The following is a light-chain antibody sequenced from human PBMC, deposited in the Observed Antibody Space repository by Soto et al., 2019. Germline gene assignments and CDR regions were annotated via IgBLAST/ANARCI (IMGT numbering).Light chain of an antibody. CDR1: QSVSAN. Sequence: EMVMTQSPATLSVSPGGRATLSCRASQSVSANLAWYQQKPGQAPRLLIFGASTRATGIPARFRGSGSATEFTLIISSLQSEVFAVYYCQQYSNWPTFGQGTKVDIK. CDR3: QQYSNWPT. J-gene: IGKJ1*01. V-gene: IGKV3-15*01. CDR2: GAS.